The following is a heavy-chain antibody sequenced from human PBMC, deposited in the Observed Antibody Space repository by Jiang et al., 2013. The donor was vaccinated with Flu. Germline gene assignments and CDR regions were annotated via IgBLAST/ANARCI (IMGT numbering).Heavy chain of an antibody. J-gene: IGHJ4*02. V-gene: IGHV4-34*01. CDR2: VNHSGST. CDR3: ARAKMRMVLATWLRVDY. D-gene: IGHD3-3*02. Sequence: EWIGKVNHSGSTNYNPSLKSRVTISVDTSKNQFSLKLSSVTAADTAVYYCARAKMRMVLATWLRVDYWGQGTLVTVSS.